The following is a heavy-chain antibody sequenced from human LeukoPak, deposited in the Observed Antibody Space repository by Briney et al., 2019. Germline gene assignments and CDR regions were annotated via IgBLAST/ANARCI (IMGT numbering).Heavy chain of an antibody. CDR1: GFTFSSYW. CDR2: INSDGSST. V-gene: IGHV3-74*01. Sequence: GGSLRLSCAASGFTFSSYWMHWVRQAPGKGLVWVSRINSDGSSTSYADSVKGRFTISRDNAKNTLYLQMNSLRAEDTAVYYCARLGYYYGSGSYYRHPRDYWGQGTLVTVSS. J-gene: IGHJ4*02. D-gene: IGHD3-10*01. CDR3: ARLGYYYGSGSYYRHPRDY.